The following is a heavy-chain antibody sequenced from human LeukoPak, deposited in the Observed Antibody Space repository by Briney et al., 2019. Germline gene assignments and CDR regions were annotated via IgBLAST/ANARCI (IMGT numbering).Heavy chain of an antibody. CDR2: IYYSGST. D-gene: IGHD2-21*02. CDR1: GGSISSGDYY. J-gene: IGHJ4*02. V-gene: IGHV4-30-4*01. CDR3: ARGPNPVVVTAILDY. Sequence: PSETLSLTCTVSGGSISSGDYYWSWIRQPPGKGLEWIGYIYYSGSTYYNPSLKSRVTISVDTSKNQFSLKLSSVTAADTAVYYCARGPNPVVVTAILDYWGRGTLVTVSS.